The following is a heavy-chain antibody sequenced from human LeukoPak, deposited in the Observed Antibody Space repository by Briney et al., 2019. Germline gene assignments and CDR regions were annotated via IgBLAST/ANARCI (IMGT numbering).Heavy chain of an antibody. Sequence: QPGGSLRLSCAASGLTVSSNYMSWVRQAPGKGLEWVSVIYSGGSTYYADSVKGRFTISRDNSKNTLYLQMNSLRAEDTAVYYCARRVGYYYGMDVWGQGTTVTVSS. J-gene: IGHJ6*02. D-gene: IGHD3-10*01. V-gene: IGHV3-66*01. CDR2: IYSGGST. CDR1: GLTVSSNY. CDR3: ARRVGYYYGMDV.